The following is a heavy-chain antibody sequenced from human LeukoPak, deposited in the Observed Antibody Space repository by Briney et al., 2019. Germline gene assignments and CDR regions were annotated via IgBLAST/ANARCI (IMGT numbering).Heavy chain of an antibody. J-gene: IGHJ4*02. CDR1: GDSIWRADYF. Sequence: NPSEPLSLPCTVSGDSIWRADYFWGWVRQARGKGLEWIGIIYHSVSTYYNPSLHSRVPKSVDPSKNQFSLNLSSVPAADTAVYFCARGTSDAGDHFFDSWGQGTQVTVSS. CDR3: ARGTSDAGDHFFDS. CDR2: IYHSVST. V-gene: IGHV4-39*07. D-gene: IGHD1-7*01.